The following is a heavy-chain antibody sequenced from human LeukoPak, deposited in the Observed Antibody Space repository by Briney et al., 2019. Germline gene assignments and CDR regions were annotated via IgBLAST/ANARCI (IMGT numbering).Heavy chain of an antibody. Sequence: KSSETLSFTSTVSGFPISSRSYNRRWLRPPPGKPLEWLRGIYYSGSTYYNPSLKSRVTISVDTSKNQFSLKLSSVTAADTAVYYCARLSKFTDTAMGENDYWGQGTLVTVSS. CDR3: ARLSKFTDTAMGENDY. J-gene: IGHJ4*02. CDR1: GFPISSRSYN. V-gene: IGHV4-39*01. CDR2: IYYSGST. D-gene: IGHD5-18*01.